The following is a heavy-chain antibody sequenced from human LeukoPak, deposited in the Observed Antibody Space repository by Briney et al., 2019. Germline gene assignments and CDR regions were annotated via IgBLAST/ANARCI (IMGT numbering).Heavy chain of an antibody. V-gene: IGHV3-23*01. Sequence: GGSLRLSCAASGFTFSSYAMSWVRQAPGKGLEWVSAISGSGGSTYYADSVKGRFTISRDNSKNTPYLQMNSLRAEDTALYYCAIGGYSNYASFGMDVWGQGTTVTVSS. CDR2: ISGSGGST. CDR1: GFTFSSYA. J-gene: IGHJ6*02. D-gene: IGHD4-11*01. CDR3: AIGGYSNYASFGMDV.